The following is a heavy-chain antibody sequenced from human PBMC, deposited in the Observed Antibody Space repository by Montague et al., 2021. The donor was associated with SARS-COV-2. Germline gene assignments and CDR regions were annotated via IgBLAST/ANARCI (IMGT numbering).Heavy chain of an antibody. J-gene: IGHJ2*01. CDR3: ARHYYDSSGYYSPWYFDL. CDR1: GGSISSSSYY. D-gene: IGHD3-22*01. V-gene: IGHV4-39*01. Sequence: SETLSLTCTVSGGSISSSSYYWGWIRQPPGKGLEWIGSIYYSGSTYYNPSLKSRVTISVDTSESQFSLKLSSVTAADTAVYYCARHYYDSSGYYSPWYFDLWGRGTLVTVSS. CDR2: IYYSGST.